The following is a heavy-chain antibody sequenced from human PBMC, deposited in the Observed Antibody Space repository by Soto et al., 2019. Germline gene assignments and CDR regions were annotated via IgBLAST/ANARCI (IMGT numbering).Heavy chain of an antibody. D-gene: IGHD2-2*01. CDR3: ARALDSSAAPFDY. J-gene: IGHJ4*02. CDR1: GGSINNYY. CDR2: IYYSGRT. Sequence: QVQLQESGPGLVKPSETLSLTCTVSGGSINNYYWSWIRQPPGKGLEWIGYIYYSGRTNYNPSLKSRVPISVATSKSQFSLKLSSVTAADTAVYFCARALDSSAAPFDYWGQGTLVTVSS. V-gene: IGHV4-59*12.